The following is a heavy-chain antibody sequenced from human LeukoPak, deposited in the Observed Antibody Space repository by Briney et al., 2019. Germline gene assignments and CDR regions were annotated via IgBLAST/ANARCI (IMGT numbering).Heavy chain of an antibody. CDR1: GFTFTIYG. CDR3: ARDLSGWYFFGWFDP. Sequence: GGSLRLSCAASGFTFTIYGMNWLRQVPGKGLEWVSYLSGRSDFIYYAESVKGRFTISRDNSKNTLYLQMNSLRAEDTAVYHCARDLSGWYFFGWFDPWGQGTLVTVSS. V-gene: IGHV3-48*01. D-gene: IGHD6-19*01. CDR2: LSGRSDFI. J-gene: IGHJ5*02.